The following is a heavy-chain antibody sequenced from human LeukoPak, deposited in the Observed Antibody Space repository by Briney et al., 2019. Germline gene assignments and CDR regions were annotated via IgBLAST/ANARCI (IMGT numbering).Heavy chain of an antibody. J-gene: IGHJ1*01. CDR1: GFTFSNFG. V-gene: IGHV3-23*01. CDR2: MSDGGGAT. D-gene: IGHD4-17*01. Sequence: GGSLRLSCAASGFTFSNFGMNWVRQAPGKGLEWVSTMSDGGGATYSADSVKGRFTISRDNSKNTVDLQMNGLRADGTAVYYCAKGAYGDYRYFQHWGQGTLVTVSS. CDR3: AKGAYGDYRYFQH.